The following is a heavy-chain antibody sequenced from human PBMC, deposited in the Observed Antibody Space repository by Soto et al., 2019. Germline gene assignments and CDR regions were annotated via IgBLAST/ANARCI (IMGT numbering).Heavy chain of an antibody. V-gene: IGHV4-34*01. D-gene: IGHD3-22*01. CDR1: GGSFSGYY. Sequence: ASETLSLTCAVYGGSFSGYYWSWIRQPPGKGLEWIGEINHSGSTNYNPSLKSRVTISVDTSKNQFSLKLSSVTAADTAVYYCARGLGYYDSRATMDVWGQGTTVTVSS. J-gene: IGHJ6*02. CDR2: INHSGST. CDR3: ARGLGYYDSRATMDV.